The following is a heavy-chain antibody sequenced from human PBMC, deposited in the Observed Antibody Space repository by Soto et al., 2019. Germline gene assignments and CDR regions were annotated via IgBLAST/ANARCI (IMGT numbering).Heavy chain of an antibody. CDR3: AKKGYYPSGKINLFDS. V-gene: IGHV4-38-2*01. J-gene: IGHJ4*02. CDR2: VDHSGRT. CDR1: GYSINSDYY. D-gene: IGHD3-10*01. Sequence: ETLSLTCAVSGYSINSDYYWGWIRQPPGKGLEWIGSVDHSGRTYYSPSLRSRLTIFIDTSKNQFSLRLTSVTAADTAMYFCAKKGYYPSGKINLFDSWGPGTLVTVSS.